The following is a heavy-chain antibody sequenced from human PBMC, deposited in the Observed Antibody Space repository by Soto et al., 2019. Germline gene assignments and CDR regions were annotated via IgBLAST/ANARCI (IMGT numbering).Heavy chain of an antibody. CDR2: VSSGGSSTI. CDR3: ARGLSCGDYEGY. D-gene: IGHD4-17*01. CDR1: GFTFSDYY. V-gene: IGHV3-11*01. Sequence: QVQLVESGGGLVKPGGSLRLSCAASGFTFSDYYMSWIRQAPGKGLEWLSYVSSGGSSTIYYADSVKGRFTISRDNAKNSLYLQMNSLRAEDTAVYYCARGLSCGDYEGYWGQGTLVTVSS. J-gene: IGHJ4*02.